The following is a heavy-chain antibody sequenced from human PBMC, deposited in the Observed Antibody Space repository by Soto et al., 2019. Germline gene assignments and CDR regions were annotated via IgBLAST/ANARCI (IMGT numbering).Heavy chain of an antibody. J-gene: IGHJ4*02. V-gene: IGHV3-23*01. CDR1: GFSFSDSA. CDR2: ISGSGGAT. D-gene: IGHD3-22*01. Sequence: LRLSCAASGFSFSDSAMSWVRQPPGRGLDGVSTISGSGGATYYADSVRGRFSISRDNSKKTVYLQMDSLRAEDTAIYYCANDRGFDSSGIDYWGQGTLVTVSS. CDR3: ANDRGFDSSGIDY.